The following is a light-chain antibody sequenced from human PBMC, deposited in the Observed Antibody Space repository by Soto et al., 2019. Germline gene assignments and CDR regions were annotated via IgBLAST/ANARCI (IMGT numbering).Light chain of an antibody. CDR2: DVS. CDR1: SSDVGGYNY. Sequence: QSALTQPPSVSGSPGQSVTISCTGTSSDVGGYNYVSWYQQHPGKAPKVMIYDVSKRPSGVPDRFSGSKSGNTASLTISGLQAEDEADYYRCSNAGSLEVFGTGTKVTV. J-gene: IGLJ1*01. V-gene: IGLV2-11*01. CDR3: CSNAGSLEV.